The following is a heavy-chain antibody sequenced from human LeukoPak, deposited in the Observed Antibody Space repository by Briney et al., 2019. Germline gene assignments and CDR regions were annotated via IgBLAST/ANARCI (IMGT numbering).Heavy chain of an antibody. D-gene: IGHD6-13*01. CDR1: GYTFTGYY. CDR3: ARGASSSGFDP. Sequence: ASVKDSCKASGYTFTGYYMHWVRQAPGQGLEWMGYINPNSGGTNFAQKFQGRVTMTRDTSISTVYMELTRLRSDDTAVYYCARGASSSGFDPWGQGTLVTVSS. CDR2: INPNSGGT. V-gene: IGHV1-2*02. J-gene: IGHJ5*01.